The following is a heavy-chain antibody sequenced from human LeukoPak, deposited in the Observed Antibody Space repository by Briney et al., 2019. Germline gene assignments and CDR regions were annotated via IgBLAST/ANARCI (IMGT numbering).Heavy chain of an antibody. Sequence: PGGSLRLSCAASGFTFSDFYMTWIRQAPGKGLEWVPYISNRGTTIHYADSVRGRFTISRDNAKKSLYLQMNGLRAEDTAVYYCARSADRSGYFREITLYYFDYWGQGTLVTVSS. CDR1: GFTFSDFY. V-gene: IGHV3-11*01. CDR2: ISNRGTTI. D-gene: IGHD3-22*01. J-gene: IGHJ4*02. CDR3: ARSADRSGYFREITLYYFDY.